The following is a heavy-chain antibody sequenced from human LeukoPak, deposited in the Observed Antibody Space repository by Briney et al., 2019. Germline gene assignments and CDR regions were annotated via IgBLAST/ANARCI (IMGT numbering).Heavy chain of an antibody. Sequence: SVKVSCKASGDSLSSHELSWVRQAPGQGLEWMGRIIPIFDVTTYAQKFQGRVTITADKSTSTAYMELRSLRSEDTAVYYCARRIYCTGGECYGGWFDPWGQGTLVTVSS. CDR3: ARRIYCTGGECYGGWFDP. CDR1: GDSLSSHE. CDR2: IIPIFDVT. V-gene: IGHV1-69*04. D-gene: IGHD2-8*02. J-gene: IGHJ5*02.